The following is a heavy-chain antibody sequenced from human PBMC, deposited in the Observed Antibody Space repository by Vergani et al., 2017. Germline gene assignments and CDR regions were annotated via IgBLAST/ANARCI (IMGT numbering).Heavy chain of an antibody. CDR2: IIPILGIA. J-gene: IGHJ5*02. CDR3: ARGERGKFDP. V-gene: IGHV1-69*04. Sequence: QVQLVQSGAEVKKPGSSVKVSCKASGGTFSSYAISWVRQAPGQGLEWMGRIIPILGIANYAQKFQGRVTITADKSTSTAYMELSSLRCEATAVYYCARGERGKFDPWSQGSLVTVSS. D-gene: IGHD1-26*01. CDR1: GGTFSSYA.